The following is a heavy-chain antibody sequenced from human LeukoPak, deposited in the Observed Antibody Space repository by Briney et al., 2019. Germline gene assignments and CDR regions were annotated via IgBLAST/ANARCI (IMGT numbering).Heavy chain of an antibody. J-gene: IGHJ6*02. Sequence: SVKVSCKASGGTFISYAISWVRQAPGQGLEWMGRIIPMFGIANYAQKFQGRVTITSDKSTSTAYMELSSLRSEDTAVYYCARDPPIRGITGTPNVYYGMDVWGQGTTVTVSS. CDR1: GGTFISYA. D-gene: IGHD1-7*01. V-gene: IGHV1-69*04. CDR3: ARDPPIRGITGTPNVYYGMDV. CDR2: IIPMFGIA.